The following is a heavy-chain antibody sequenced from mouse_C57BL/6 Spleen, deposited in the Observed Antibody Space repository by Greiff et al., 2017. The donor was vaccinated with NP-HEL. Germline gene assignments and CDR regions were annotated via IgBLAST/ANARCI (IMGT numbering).Heavy chain of an antibody. CDR2: ISDGGSYT. CDR1: GFTFSSYA. J-gene: IGHJ3*01. D-gene: IGHD2-4*01. CDR3: ARDEYDYPFAY. Sequence: EVKLVESGGGLVKPGGSLKLSCAASGFTFSSYAMSWVRQTPEKRLEWVATISDGGSYTYYPDNVKGRFTISRDNAKNNLYLQMSHLKSEDTAMYYCARDEYDYPFAYWGQGTLVTVSA. V-gene: IGHV5-4*01.